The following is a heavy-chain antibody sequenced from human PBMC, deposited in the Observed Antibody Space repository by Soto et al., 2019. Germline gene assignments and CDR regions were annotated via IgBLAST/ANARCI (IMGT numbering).Heavy chain of an antibody. CDR3: ARGQSRLRAHLPYNWFDP. CDR2: IYHSGST. J-gene: IGHJ5*02. Sequence: SETLSLTCTVSGGSISSGGYSWSWIRQPPGKGLEWIGYIYHSGSTYYNPSLKSRVTISVDRSKNQFSLKLSSVTAADTAVYYCARGQSRLRAHLPYNWFDPWGQGTLVTVSS. CDR1: GGSISSGGYS. V-gene: IGHV4-30-2*01. D-gene: IGHD3-16*01.